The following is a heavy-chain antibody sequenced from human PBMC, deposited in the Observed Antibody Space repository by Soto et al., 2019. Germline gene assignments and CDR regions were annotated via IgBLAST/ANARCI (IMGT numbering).Heavy chain of an antibody. J-gene: IGHJ6*02. D-gene: IGHD2-21*02. V-gene: IGHV4-30-4*01. CDR2: IHYTGSI. Sequence: TNSVSCGYIIIDHYHWTCIRKTPGKGLEWIGYIHYTGSISYNPSLQSRLTISVDTSKNQFSLKLTSVTAADTAVYFCATEDDGGDRDYYGLDVCGQGTTVTVSS. CDR1: CGYIIIDHYH. CDR3: ATEDDGGDRDYYGLDV.